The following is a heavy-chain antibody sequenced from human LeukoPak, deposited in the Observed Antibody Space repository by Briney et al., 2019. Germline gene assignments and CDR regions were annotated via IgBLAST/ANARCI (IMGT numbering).Heavy chain of an antibody. Sequence: GRSLRLSWAASGFTFSSYGMHWVRQAPGKGLEWVAVISYDGSNKYYADSVKGRFTISRDKSKNTLYLHMNSLRVEDSAVYYCATVPEGDRDYWGQGTLVTVSS. J-gene: IGHJ4*02. D-gene: IGHD2-21*02. CDR1: GFTFSSYG. CDR3: ATVPEGDRDY. CDR2: ISYDGSNK. V-gene: IGHV3-33*08.